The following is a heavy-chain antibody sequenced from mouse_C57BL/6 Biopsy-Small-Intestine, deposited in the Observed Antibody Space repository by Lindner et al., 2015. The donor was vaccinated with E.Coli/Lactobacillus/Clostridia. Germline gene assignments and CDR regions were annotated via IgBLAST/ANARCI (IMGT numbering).Heavy chain of an antibody. D-gene: IGHD2-2*01. V-gene: IGHV1-22*01. J-gene: IGHJ2*01. CDR1: GYSFTDYN. Sequence: VQLQESGPELVKPGASVKISCKASGYSFTDYNMNWVKQSHGKSLEWIGYINPKTGDTTYNQKFRDKATLTVIKSSSAAYMELRSLTSDDSAVYYCAAYGYDFDNWGQGTTLTVSS. CDR2: INPKTGDT. CDR3: AAYGYDFDN.